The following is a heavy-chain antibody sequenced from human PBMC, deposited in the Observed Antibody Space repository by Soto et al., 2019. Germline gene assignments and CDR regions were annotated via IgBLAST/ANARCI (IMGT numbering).Heavy chain of an antibody. D-gene: IGHD3-10*01. J-gene: IGHJ6*03. Sequence: ASVKVSCKASGYTFTSYNINWVRQATGQGLEWMGWMNPNSGNTGYAEKFQGRVTMTRNSSISTAYMELSGLRSEDTAVYYCARGTSYGSGSYDCYYYYMDVWGKGTTVTVSS. CDR2: MNPNSGNT. CDR3: ARGTSYGSGSYDCYYYYMDV. V-gene: IGHV1-8*01. CDR1: GYTFTSYN.